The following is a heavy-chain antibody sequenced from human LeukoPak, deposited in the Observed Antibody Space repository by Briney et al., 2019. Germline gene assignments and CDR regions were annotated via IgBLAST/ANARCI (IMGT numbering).Heavy chain of an antibody. J-gene: IGHJ4*02. V-gene: IGHV3-7*01. CDR2: INQVGNET. Sequence: LPGGSLRLSCVPSGFTFSSYWMTWVRQAPGRGLEWVANINQVGNETYYVDSVKGRFTISRDNAKNSLFLQMNSLRAEDTAVYYCARDYGDYWGQGTLVTVSS. CDR1: GFTFSSYW. CDR3: ARDYGDY. D-gene: IGHD3-10*01.